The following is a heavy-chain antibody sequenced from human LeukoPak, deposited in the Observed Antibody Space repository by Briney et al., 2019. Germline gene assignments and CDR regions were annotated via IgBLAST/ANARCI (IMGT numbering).Heavy chain of an antibody. V-gene: IGHV3-23*01. CDR1: GFTFSSYA. CDR3: AKGDCSSTSCYDPFDY. CDR2: ISGSGGST. D-gene: IGHD2-2*01. J-gene: IGHJ4*02. Sequence: GGSLRLSCAASGFTFSSYAMSWVRQAPGKGLEWVSDISGSGGSTYYADSVKGRFTISRDNSKNTLYLQMNSLRAEDTAVYYCAKGDCSSTSCYDPFDYWGQGTLVTVSS.